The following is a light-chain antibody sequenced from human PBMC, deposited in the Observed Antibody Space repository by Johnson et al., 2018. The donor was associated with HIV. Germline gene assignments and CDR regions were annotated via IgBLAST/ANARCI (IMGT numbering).Light chain of an antibody. CDR3: RTWDNSLSATDV. J-gene: IGLJ1*01. V-gene: IGLV1-51*01. Sequence: QSVLTQPPSVSAAPGQKVTISCSGSSSNIGNNYVSWYQQLPGTAPKLLIYDNNKRPSGIPDRFSGSKSGTSATLGITGLCPEDEADYYCRTWDNSLSATDVFGTGTKVTVL. CDR1: SSNIGNNY. CDR2: DNN.